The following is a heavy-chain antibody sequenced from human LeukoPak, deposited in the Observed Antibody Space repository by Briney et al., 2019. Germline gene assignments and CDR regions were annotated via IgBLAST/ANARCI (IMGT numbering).Heavy chain of an antibody. J-gene: IGHJ4*02. CDR1: GGTFSSYA. CDR3: ARVIVGATTPHFDY. CDR2: IIPIFGTT. V-gene: IGHV1-69*13. Sequence: SVKVSCKASGGTFSSYAISWVRQAPGQGLEWMGGIIPIFGTTNYAQKFQGRVTITADESTSTAYMELSSLRSDDTAVYYCARVIVGATTPHFDYWGQGTLVTVSS. D-gene: IGHD1-26*01.